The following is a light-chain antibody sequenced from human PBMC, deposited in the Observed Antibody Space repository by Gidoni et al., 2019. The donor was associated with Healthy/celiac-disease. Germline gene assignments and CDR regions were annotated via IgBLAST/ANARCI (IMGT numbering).Light chain of an antibody. CDR3: QQYNNWRYT. V-gene: IGKV3-15*01. Sequence: EIVMTQSPATLSVSPGERATLSCRASQSVSSNLAWYQQKPGQAPRLLIYGASTRATGIPARFSGSGSGTEFTLTISSLQSEDFAVYYCQQYNNWRYTFXQXTKLEIK. J-gene: IGKJ2*01. CDR1: QSVSSN. CDR2: GAS.